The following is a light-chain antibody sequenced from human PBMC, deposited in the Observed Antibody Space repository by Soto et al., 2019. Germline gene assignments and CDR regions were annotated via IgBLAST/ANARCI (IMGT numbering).Light chain of an antibody. CDR3: HQRTSWPRT. CDR1: QTVTYK. Sequence: EIVLTQSPATLSSSPGERATLSCRASQTVTYKLAWYQHRPGQAPRLLIYETSNRATGIPARFSGSGSGTDFTLTISSLEPEDFAVYYCHQRTSWPRTFGQGTKVEVK. CDR2: ETS. J-gene: IGKJ1*01. V-gene: IGKV3-11*01.